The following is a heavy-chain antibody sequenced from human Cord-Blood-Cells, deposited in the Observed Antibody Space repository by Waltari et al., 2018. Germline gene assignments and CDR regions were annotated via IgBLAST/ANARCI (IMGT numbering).Heavy chain of an antibody. Sequence: QVQLVQSGAEVKKPGSSVKVSCKASGGTFSSYAISWVRQAPGQGLEWIGGIIPIFGTANYAQKFQGRGTITADESTSTAYMELSSLRSEDTAVYYCARANCSGGSCYSPWFDPWGQGTMVTVSS. J-gene: IGHJ5*02. D-gene: IGHD2-15*01. CDR3: ARANCSGGSCYSPWFDP. V-gene: IGHV1-69*01. CDR1: GGTFSSYA. CDR2: IIPIFGTA.